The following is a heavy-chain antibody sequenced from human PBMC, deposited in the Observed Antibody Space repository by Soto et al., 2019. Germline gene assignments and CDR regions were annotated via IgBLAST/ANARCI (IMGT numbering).Heavy chain of an antibody. CDR1: GGSISSGGYS. CDR3: ATQEVGGTYVYTFDP. D-gene: IGHD1-26*01. J-gene: IGHJ5*02. CDR2: IYYSGST. Sequence: SETLSLTCAVSGGSISSGGYSWSWIRQPPGKGLEWIGSIYYSGSTYYNPSLKSRVTISVDTSKNQFSLKLSSVTAADTAVYYCATQEVGGTYVYTFDPWGQGTLVTVSS. V-gene: IGHV4-30-2*03.